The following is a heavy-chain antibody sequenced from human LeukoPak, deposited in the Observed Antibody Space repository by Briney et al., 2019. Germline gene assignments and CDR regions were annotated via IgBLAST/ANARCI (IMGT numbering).Heavy chain of an antibody. CDR3: AREVGA. CDR2: TYVSGNT. J-gene: IGHJ5*02. CDR1: GVGEGSKY. D-gene: IGHD1-26*01. V-gene: IGHV3-66*01. Sequence: LRLSGKDSGVGEGSKYRRWVQHEQGKGLEWVSVTYVSGNTYYADSVKGRFIVSRDNSKNTLYLEMNSLRVEDTGVYYCAREVGAWGQGTLVTVSS.